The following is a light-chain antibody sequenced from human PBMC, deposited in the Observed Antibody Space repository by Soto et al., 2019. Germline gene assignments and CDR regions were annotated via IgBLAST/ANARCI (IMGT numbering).Light chain of an antibody. V-gene: IGKV3-15*01. CDR3: QQYNNWPTRYT. CDR2: AAS. J-gene: IGKJ2*01. CDR1: QSISRN. Sequence: EIVMTQSPATLSLSLGERATLSCRASQSISRNLAWYHQRPGQAPRLLIYAASTRATGIPARFSGSGSGTDFTLTISGLQSEDIGVYFCQQYNNWPTRYTFGQGTKLEIK.